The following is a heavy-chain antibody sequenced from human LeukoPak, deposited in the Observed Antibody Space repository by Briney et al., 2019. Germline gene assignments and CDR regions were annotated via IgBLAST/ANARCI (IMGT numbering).Heavy chain of an antibody. V-gene: IGHV3-23*01. J-gene: IGHJ2*01. CDR3: AKNVGNTRGSGYFDL. Sequence: GGSLRLSCAVSGFTFNSYAMSWVRQAPGKGLEWVSGISGSGGSTSYADSVKGRFTISRDNFKNTLYLQMNSLRAEDTAVYYCAKNVGNTRGSGYFDLWGRGTLVTVSS. CDR1: GFTFNSYA. D-gene: IGHD3-16*01. CDR2: ISGSGGST.